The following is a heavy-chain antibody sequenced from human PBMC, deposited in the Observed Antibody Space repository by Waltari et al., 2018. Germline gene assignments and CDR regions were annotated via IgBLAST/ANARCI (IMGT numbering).Heavy chain of an antibody. CDR1: GFTFSSYA. Sequence: VQLVESGGGVVQPGTSLRLSCAASGFTFSSYALHWVRQAPGKGLECVAVMSYGETNKYYADAVKGRFTISRDNSNNTLYLQMNSLRPEDTAFYYCARRGIAVAGTPPRSSPLDYWGQGTLVTVSS. V-gene: IGHV3-30*01. CDR3: ARRGIAVAGTPPRSSPLDY. J-gene: IGHJ4*02. CDR2: MSYGETNK. D-gene: IGHD6-19*01.